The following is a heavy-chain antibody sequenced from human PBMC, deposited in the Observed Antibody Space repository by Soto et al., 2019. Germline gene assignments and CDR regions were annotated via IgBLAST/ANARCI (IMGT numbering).Heavy chain of an antibody. CDR3: ARGTGDGTFAF. D-gene: IGHD2-8*02. Sequence: ASVKVSCKASGYTFSSYAMHWVRQAPGQRLEWMGWINAGYGNTKSSQKFQDRVTISRDTSASTAYMELTSLRSEDTAVYYCARGTGDGTFAFWGQGTLVTVSS. CDR2: INAGYGNT. V-gene: IGHV1-3*01. J-gene: IGHJ4*02. CDR1: GYTFSSYA.